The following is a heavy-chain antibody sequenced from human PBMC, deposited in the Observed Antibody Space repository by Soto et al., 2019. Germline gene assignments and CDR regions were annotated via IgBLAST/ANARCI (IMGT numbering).Heavy chain of an antibody. CDR1: GYSFTSYW. CDR3: ARQEYCSSTSCYTVDS. D-gene: IGHD2-2*02. CDR2: IDPSDSYT. J-gene: IGHJ4*02. Sequence: WESLKISCKGSGYSFTSYWISWVRQMPGKGLEWMGRIDPSDSYTNYSPSFQGHVTISADKSVSTAYLQWSSLKASDTAIYYCARQEYCSSTSCYTVDSWGQGTLVTVSS. V-gene: IGHV5-10-1*01.